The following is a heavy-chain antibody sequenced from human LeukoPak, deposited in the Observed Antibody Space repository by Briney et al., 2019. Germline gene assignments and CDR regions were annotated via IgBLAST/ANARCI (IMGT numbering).Heavy chain of an antibody. D-gene: IGHD2-15*01. J-gene: IGHJ4*02. V-gene: IGHV3-49*03. CDR1: GFTFGDYA. CDR2: IRSKAYGGTT. Sequence: PGGSLRLSCTASGFTFGDYAMSWFRQAPGKGLEWVGFIRSKAYGGTTEYAASVKGRFTISRDDSKSIAYLQMNSLKTEDTAVYYCTRGGDIVVVVAATLDYWGQGTLVIVSS. CDR3: TRGGDIVVVVAATLDY.